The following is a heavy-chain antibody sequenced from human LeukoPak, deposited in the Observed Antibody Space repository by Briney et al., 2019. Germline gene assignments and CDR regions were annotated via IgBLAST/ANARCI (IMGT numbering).Heavy chain of an antibody. D-gene: IGHD6-19*01. Sequence: PSETLSLTCTVSGGSISSYYWSWIRQPPGKGLEWIGYIYYSGSTNYNPSLKSRVTISVDTSKNQFSLKLSSVSAADTAVYYCARVGVGSGWYYFDYWGQGTLVTVSS. J-gene: IGHJ4*02. CDR3: ARVGVGSGWYYFDY. CDR1: GGSISSYY. V-gene: IGHV4-59*01. CDR2: IYYSGST.